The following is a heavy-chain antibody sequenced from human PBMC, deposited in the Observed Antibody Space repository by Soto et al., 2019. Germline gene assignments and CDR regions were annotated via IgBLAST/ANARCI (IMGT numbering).Heavy chain of an antibody. CDR3: ARLYCSASSCYSVGGFDI. Sequence: QVQLVESGGGVVQPGRSQRLSCAASGYTISTYGMHWVRQAPGKGLEWVSLVWFDGSDKYSSDSVKGRFTISRDNSKNTLYLQMNSLRAEDTAVYYCARLYCSASSCYSVGGFDIWGQGTMVTVSS. CDR2: VWFDGSDK. CDR1: GYTISTYG. J-gene: IGHJ3*02. V-gene: IGHV3-33*01. D-gene: IGHD2-15*01.